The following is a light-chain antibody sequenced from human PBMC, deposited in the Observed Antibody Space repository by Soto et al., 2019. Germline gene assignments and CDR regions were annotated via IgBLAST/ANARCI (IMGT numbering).Light chain of an antibody. Sequence: QSVLTQPPSVSAAPGQRVTTSCPGNSSNIGNNYVSWYQQLPGTAPKLLIYDNNKRPSGIPDRFSGSKSGTSATLGITGLQTGEEADYYCGTWDSSLSAGVFGTGTKLTVL. CDR1: SSNIGNNY. V-gene: IGLV1-51*01. J-gene: IGLJ1*01. CDR2: DNN. CDR3: GTWDSSLSAGV.